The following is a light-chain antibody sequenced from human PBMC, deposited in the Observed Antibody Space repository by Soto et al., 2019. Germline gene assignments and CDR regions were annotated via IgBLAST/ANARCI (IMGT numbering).Light chain of an antibody. V-gene: IGLV1-40*01. CDR3: QSYDIRVRVV. Sequence: QSVLTQPPSVSGAPGQRVTISCTGSSSNIGAGYNVHWYQQLPGTAPKLLIYGNSNRPSGVPDRFSGSKSGTSASLAITGLQAEDEADYYCQSYDIRVRVVFGGGTKLTDL. CDR1: SSNIGAGYN. J-gene: IGLJ2*01. CDR2: GNS.